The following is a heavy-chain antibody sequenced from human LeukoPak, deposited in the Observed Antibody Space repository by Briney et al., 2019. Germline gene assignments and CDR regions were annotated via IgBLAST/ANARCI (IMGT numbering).Heavy chain of an antibody. CDR1: GYTFTSYG. J-gene: IGHJ6*02. D-gene: IGHD6-13*01. Sequence: ASVKVSCKASGYTFTSYGISWVRQAPGQGREWMGWISAYNGNTNYAQKLQGRVTITTDTSTSTAYMEMRSLRSDDTAVYYCAREGDSSWPDYYYYYGMDVWGQGTTVTVSS. CDR3: AREGDSSWPDYYYYYGMDV. V-gene: IGHV1-18*01. CDR2: ISAYNGNT.